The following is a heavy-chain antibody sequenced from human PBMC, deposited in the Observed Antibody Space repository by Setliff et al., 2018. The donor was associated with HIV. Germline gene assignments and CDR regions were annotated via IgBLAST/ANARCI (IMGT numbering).Heavy chain of an antibody. CDR2: ISSYSDNT. V-gene: IGHV1-18*01. D-gene: IGHD1-7*01. CDR1: GYTFSNFA. CDR3: ARDEGGTTDYYYMDV. Sequence: RASVKVSCKASGYTFSNFAIGWLRQAPGQGLEWMGWISSYSDNTFYARSLQGRVTMTTDTASSTSYMELRSLRSDDTAIYYCARDEGGTTDYYYMDVWGKGTTVTVSS. J-gene: IGHJ6*03.